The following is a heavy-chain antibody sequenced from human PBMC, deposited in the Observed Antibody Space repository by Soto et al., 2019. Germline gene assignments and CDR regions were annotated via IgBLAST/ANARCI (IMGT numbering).Heavy chain of an antibody. CDR3: ASLGGATMVRGVIDY. CDR2: ISSSSSTI. Sequence: EVQLVASGGGLVQPGGSLRLSCAASGFTFSSYSMNWVRQAPGTGLEWVSYISSSSSTIYYADSVKGRFTISRDNAKNSLYLQMNSLRAEDTAVYYCASLGGATMVRGVIDYWGQGTLVTVSS. D-gene: IGHD3-10*01. J-gene: IGHJ4*02. CDR1: GFTFSSYS. V-gene: IGHV3-48*01.